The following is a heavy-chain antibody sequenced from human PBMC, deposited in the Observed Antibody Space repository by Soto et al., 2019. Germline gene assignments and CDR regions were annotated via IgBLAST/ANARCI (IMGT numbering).Heavy chain of an antibody. J-gene: IGHJ6*02. Sequence: GGSLRLSCAASGFTFSTYAMIWVRQAPGQGLEWVSAISGSGGSTYYLDSVKGRFTISRDNSKNTLSLQMNSLRVEDTAVYYCVKEALAGDMDLSGQGTTVTVSS. V-gene: IGHV3-23*01. CDR3: VKEALAGDMDL. D-gene: IGHD3-16*01. CDR2: ISGSGGST. CDR1: GFTFSTYA.